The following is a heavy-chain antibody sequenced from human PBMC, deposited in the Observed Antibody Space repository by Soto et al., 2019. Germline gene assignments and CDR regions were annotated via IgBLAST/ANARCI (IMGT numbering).Heavy chain of an antibody. J-gene: IGHJ4*02. CDR2: ISGSGGST. D-gene: IGHD1-1*01. Sequence: EVQVLESGGGLVQPGGSLRLSCAASGFTFNKYAMSWFRQSPGKGLEWVSSISGSGGSTYYADSVKGRFTISRDNSKNTLYLQMNSLRAEATALYYWAKDSANEGRHFDYWGPGTLVTVFS. V-gene: IGHV3-23*01. CDR3: AKDSANEGRHFDY. CDR1: GFTFNKYA.